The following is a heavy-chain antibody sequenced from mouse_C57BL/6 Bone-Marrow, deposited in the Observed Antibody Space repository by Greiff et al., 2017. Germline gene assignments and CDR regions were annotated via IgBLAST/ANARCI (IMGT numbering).Heavy chain of an antibody. J-gene: IGHJ4*01. CDR2: INYDGSST. Sequence: EVKLEESEGGLVQPGSSMKLSCTASGFTFSDYYMAWVRQVPEKGLEWVANINYDGSSTYYLDSLKSRFIISRDNANNILYLQMSRLKSEDTATYYCAREAQSTFYAMDYWGQGTSVTVSS. CDR1: GFTFSDYY. D-gene: IGHD3-2*02. V-gene: IGHV5-16*01. CDR3: AREAQSTFYAMDY.